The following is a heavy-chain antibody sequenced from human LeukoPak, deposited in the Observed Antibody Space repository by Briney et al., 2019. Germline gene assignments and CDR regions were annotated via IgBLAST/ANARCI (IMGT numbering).Heavy chain of an antibody. CDR2: INPNSGGT. CDR3: ARANTMIVVPMFDP. D-gene: IGHD3-22*01. Sequence: ASVKVSCKASGYTFTSYDINWVRQATGQGLEWMGWINPNSGGTNYAQKFQGRVTMTRDTSISTAYMELSRLRSDDTAVYYCARANTMIVVPMFDPWGQGTLVTVSS. V-gene: IGHV1-2*02. CDR1: GYTFTSYD. J-gene: IGHJ5*02.